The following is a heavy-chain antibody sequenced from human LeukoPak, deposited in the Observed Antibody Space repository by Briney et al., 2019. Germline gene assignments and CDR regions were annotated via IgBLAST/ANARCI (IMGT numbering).Heavy chain of an antibody. D-gene: IGHD6-13*01. CDR3: ARLGSIAAAGTPDY. CDR2: ISSSSTYT. CDR1: GFTFSDYY. V-gene: IGHV3-11*06. J-gene: IGHJ4*02. Sequence: GGSLRLSCAASGFTFSDYYMSWIRQAPGKGLEWVSYISSSSTYTTYADSVKGRFTISRDNAKNSLYLQMNSLRGEDTAVYYCARLGSIAAAGTPDYWGQGTLVTVSS.